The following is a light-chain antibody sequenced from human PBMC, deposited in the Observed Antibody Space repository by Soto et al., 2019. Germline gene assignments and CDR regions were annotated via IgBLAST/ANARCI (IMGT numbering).Light chain of an antibody. CDR1: QDIRNF. Sequence: DIQMTQSPPSLSASVGDRVTITCRASQDIRNFVAWYQQKPGKAPKLLIYAASTLQSGVPSRFSGSGSGTDFTLTINSLQPEDVAAYSCQKYSSVPVFGPGTKGEIK. CDR2: AAS. CDR3: QKYSSVPV. J-gene: IGKJ3*01. V-gene: IGKV1-27*01.